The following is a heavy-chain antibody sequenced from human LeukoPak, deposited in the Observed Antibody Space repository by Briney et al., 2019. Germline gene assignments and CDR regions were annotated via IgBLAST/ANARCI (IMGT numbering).Heavy chain of an antibody. CDR1: GGSFSGYF. Sequence: PSETLSLTCAVYGGSFSGYFWTWIRQPPGQGLEWIGEINHSGATKYSSPLKSRVTISVDTSKNQFSRKLSSVTAADTAVYYCARMFGELFDSYYMDVRGKGTTVTVSS. D-gene: IGHD3-10*02. V-gene: IGHV4-34*01. CDR2: INHSGAT. CDR3: ARMFGELFDSYYMDV. J-gene: IGHJ6*03.